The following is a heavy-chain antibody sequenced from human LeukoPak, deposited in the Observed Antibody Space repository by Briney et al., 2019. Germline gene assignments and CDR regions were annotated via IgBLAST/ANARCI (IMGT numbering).Heavy chain of an antibody. Sequence: GGSLRLSCAASGFTFSSYGMHWVRQAPGKGLEWEAVISYDGSNKYYADSVKGRFTISRDNSKNTLYLQMNSLRAEDTAVYYCANGPWRYWGQGTLVTVSS. CDR3: ANGPWRY. V-gene: IGHV3-30*18. CDR1: GFTFSSYG. J-gene: IGHJ4*02. CDR2: ISYDGSNK.